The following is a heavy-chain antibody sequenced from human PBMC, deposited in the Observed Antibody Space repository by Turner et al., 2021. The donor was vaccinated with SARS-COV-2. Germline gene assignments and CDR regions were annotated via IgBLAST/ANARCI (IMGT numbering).Heavy chain of an antibody. CDR3: VCRPGTEVEGIGDY. J-gene: IGHJ4*02. D-gene: IGHD1-1*01. CDR1: GFTFSSYS. CDR2: ISGNGGST. Sequence: EVQLLESGGGLIQPGGFLRLSCAASGFTFSSYSMSWFRQAPGKGLEWVSSISGNGGSTYYADSVKGRFTISRDSSKNTLYLEMNNLRAEDTAIYYCVCRPGTEVEGIGDYWGQGTLVTVSP. V-gene: IGHV3-23*01.